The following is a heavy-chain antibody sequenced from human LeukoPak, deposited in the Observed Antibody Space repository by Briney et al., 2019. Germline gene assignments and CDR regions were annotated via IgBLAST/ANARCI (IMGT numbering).Heavy chain of an antibody. CDR2: INHSGST. Sequence: PSETLSLTCAVYGGSFSGYYWSWIRQPPGKGLEWIGEINHSGSTNYNPSLKSRVTISVDTSKNQFSLKLSSVTAADTAVYYCARHEGSGWYDGGTSFDYWGQGTLVTVSS. CDR3: ARHEGSGWYDGGTSFDY. D-gene: IGHD6-19*01. J-gene: IGHJ4*02. CDR1: GGSFSGYY. V-gene: IGHV4-34*01.